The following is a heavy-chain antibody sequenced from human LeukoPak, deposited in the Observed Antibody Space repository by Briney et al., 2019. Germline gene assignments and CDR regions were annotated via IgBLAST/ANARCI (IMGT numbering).Heavy chain of an antibody. Sequence: PSETLSLTCAVYGGSFSGYYWSWIRQPPGKGLEWIGKINHSGSTNYNPSLKSRVTISADTSKNQFSLKLSSVTAADTAVYYCARDRVLRYFDWSASGGAFDIWGQGTMVTVSS. CDR2: INHSGST. J-gene: IGHJ3*02. D-gene: IGHD3-9*01. V-gene: IGHV4-34*01. CDR1: GGSFSGYY. CDR3: ARDRVLRYFDWSASGGAFDI.